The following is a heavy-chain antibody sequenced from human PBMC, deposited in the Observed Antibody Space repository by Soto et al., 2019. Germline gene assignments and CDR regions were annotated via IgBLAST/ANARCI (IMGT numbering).Heavy chain of an antibody. V-gene: IGHV3-9*01. CDR3: ATEGGY. D-gene: IGHD2-15*01. CDR2: VSWSSRSI. J-gene: IGHJ4*02. CDR1: GFTFDDYS. Sequence: EVQLVESGGGLVQPGRSLRLSCVASGFTFDDYSMHWVRQAPGKGLELVSGVSWSSRSIVYAYSVKGRFTISRDNAQNSLYLKMNSLRAEDTAFYYGATEGGYWGQGTLVTVSS.